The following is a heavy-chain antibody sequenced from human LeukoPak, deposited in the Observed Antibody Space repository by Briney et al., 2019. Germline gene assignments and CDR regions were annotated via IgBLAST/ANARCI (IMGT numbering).Heavy chain of an antibody. J-gene: IGHJ4*02. CDR1: GFTFSTYS. CDR2: ISSGSGYI. Sequence: GGSLRLSCAASGFTFSTYSMNWVRQAPGKGLEWVSSISSGSGYIYYADSVKGRSTISRDNAKNSLYLQMNSLRAEDTAVYYCAASTVTTPEEGYWGQGTLVTVSS. CDR3: AASTVTTPEEGY. V-gene: IGHV3-21*01. D-gene: IGHD4-17*01.